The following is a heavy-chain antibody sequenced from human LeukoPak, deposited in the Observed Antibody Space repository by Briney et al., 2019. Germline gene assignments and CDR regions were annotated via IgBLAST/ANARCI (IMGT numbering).Heavy chain of an antibody. J-gene: IGHJ5*01. Sequence: GGSLRLSCAGSGFSVSNFYMNWVRQAPGKGLEWVSLIRDSGATFYADSVKGRYTISRDNSKNTIYLQMNRLRVEDTAVYFCARDRAVTQVWVEFDSWGQGTQVTVSS. CDR2: IRDSGAT. V-gene: IGHV3-66*03. D-gene: IGHD3-16*01. CDR1: GFSVSNFY. CDR3: ARDRAVTQVWVEFDS.